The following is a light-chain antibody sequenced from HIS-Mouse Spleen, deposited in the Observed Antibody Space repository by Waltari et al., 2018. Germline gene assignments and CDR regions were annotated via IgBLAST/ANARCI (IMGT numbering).Light chain of an antibody. CDR1: SSDVGGYNY. J-gene: IGLJ2*01. Sequence: QSALTQPASVSGSPGQSITISCTGTSSDVGGYNYVSWYQQHPGKAPKLMIYDVSNRPSGVSNRFSGSKSGNTASLTISWLQAEDEADYYCSSYTSSSTLDFGGGTKLTVL. CDR3: SSYTSSSTLD. CDR2: DVS. V-gene: IGLV2-14*03.